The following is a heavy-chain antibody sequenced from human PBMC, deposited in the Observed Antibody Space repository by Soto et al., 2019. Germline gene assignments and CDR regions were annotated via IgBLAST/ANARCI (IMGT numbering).Heavy chain of an antibody. D-gene: IGHD2-15*01. CDR2: VNTDGSST. V-gene: IGHV3-74*03. CDR1: GFTFTTFW. J-gene: IGHJ4*02. CDR3: VRDQDTYGQAVFDS. Sequence: GGSLRLSCETSGFTFTTFWMHWVHQVPGKGLVWVSRVNTDGSSTTYADSVKGRFTISRDNAKNTLFLQMNSLRVDDTALYFWVRDQDTYGQAVFDSWGQGTLVTVS.